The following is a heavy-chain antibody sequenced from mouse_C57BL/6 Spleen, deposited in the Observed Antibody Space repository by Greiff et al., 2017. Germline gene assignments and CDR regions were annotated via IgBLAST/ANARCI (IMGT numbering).Heavy chain of an antibody. J-gene: IGHJ1*03. Sequence: VQGVESGPGLVAPSQSLSITCTVSGFSLTSYAISWVRQPPGKGLEWLGVIWTGGGTNYNSALKSRLSISKDNSKSQVFLKMNSLQTDDTAMYYCARNYGGSDWYFDVWGTGTTVTVSS. CDR2: IWTGGGT. V-gene: IGHV2-9-1*01. CDR1: GFSLTSYA. CDR3: ARNYGGSDWYFDV. D-gene: IGHD1-1*01.